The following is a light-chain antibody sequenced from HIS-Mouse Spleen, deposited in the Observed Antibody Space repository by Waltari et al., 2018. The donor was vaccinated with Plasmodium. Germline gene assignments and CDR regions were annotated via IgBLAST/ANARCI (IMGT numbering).Light chain of an antibody. CDR1: PLPKTS. Sequence: SYELTQPPSVSVSPGQTAGTTCPGEPLPKTSAYWYQQKSGQAPVLVIYEDSKRPSGIPERFSGSSSGTMATLTISGAQVEDEADYYCYSTDSSGNHRVFGGGTKLTVL. V-gene: IGLV3-10*01. J-gene: IGLJ3*02. CDR3: YSTDSSGNHRV. CDR2: EDS.